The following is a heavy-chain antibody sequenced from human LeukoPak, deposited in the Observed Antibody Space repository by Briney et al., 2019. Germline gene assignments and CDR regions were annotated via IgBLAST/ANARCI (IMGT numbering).Heavy chain of an antibody. Sequence: PSETLPLTCTVSGGSISSGSHHWGWFRQSPGKGLEWIGSIYDSRTIYYNPSLNSRVTISAVTSKNQFSLQLNSVTAADTAVYYCARHDGRSGGTMGALDSWGQGSLVTVSS. CDR2: IYDSRTI. V-gene: IGHV4-39*01. CDR1: GGSISSGSHH. J-gene: IGHJ4*02. D-gene: IGHD4-23*01. CDR3: ARHDGRSGGTMGALDS.